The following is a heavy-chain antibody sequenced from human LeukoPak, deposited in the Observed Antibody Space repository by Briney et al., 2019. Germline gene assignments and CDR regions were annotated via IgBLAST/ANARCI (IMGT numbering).Heavy chain of an antibody. J-gene: IGHJ4*02. V-gene: IGHV3-30*18. D-gene: IGHD3-22*01. CDR2: ISYDGSNK. CDR3: AKDTYYYDSSGYPHPDY. Sequence: PGRSLRLSCAASGFTSSSYGMHWVRQAPGKGLEWVAVISYDGSNKYYADSVKGRFTISRDNSKNTLYLQMNSLRAEDTAVYYCAKDTYYYDSSGYPHPDYWGQGTLVTVSS. CDR1: GFTSSSYG.